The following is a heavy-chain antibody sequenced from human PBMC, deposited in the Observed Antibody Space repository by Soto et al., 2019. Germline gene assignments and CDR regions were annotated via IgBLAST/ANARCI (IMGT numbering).Heavy chain of an antibody. CDR3: ARSYKLYYFDSSGYLDD. V-gene: IGHV1-3*04. CDR2: INTGDVNA. Sequence: ASVKVSCKASGYTWNNYAMHWVRQAPGQRLEWMGWINTGDVNAKYSQNFQGRVTITKDTSASTVYMELSSLRSEDTAVYYCARSYKLYYFDSSGYLDDWGQGTLVTVSS. D-gene: IGHD3-22*01. J-gene: IGHJ4*02. CDR1: GYTWNNYA.